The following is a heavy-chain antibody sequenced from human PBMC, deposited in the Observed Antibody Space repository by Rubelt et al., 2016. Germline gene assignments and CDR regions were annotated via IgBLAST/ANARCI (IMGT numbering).Heavy chain of an antibody. CDR1: GGSISSYY. V-gene: IGHV4-59*08. J-gene: IGHJ4*02. Sequence: QVQLQESGPGLVKPSETLSLTCSVSGGSISSYYWSWIRQPPGKGLEWIGYIYYSGSTNYNPSLKSRVTISVDTSKNQLSRKLGSGTAAETAGYYCAGGSRVGPTGDYWGQGTLVTVSS. D-gene: IGHD1-26*01. CDR2: IYYSGST. CDR3: AGGSRVGPTGDY.